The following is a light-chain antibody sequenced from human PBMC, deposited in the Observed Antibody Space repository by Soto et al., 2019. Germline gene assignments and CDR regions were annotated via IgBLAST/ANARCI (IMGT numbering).Light chain of an antibody. CDR3: QHYNSYSEA. Sequence: ETVMTQSPATLSVSPGERATLSCRASQSVSSDLAWYQQKPGQAPRLLIYSASARAPGFPARFSASGSGTDFTLTISSLEPEDFATYYCQHYNSYSEAFGQGTKVDI. V-gene: IGKV3-15*01. J-gene: IGKJ1*01. CDR1: QSVSSD. CDR2: SAS.